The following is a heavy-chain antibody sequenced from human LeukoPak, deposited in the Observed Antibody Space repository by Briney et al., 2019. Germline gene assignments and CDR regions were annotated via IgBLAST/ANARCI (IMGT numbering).Heavy chain of an antibody. J-gene: IGHJ4*02. CDR3: AKGFFYDSSGSPPEGYFDY. D-gene: IGHD3-22*01. Sequence: GGSLRLSCAASGFTFRSFSMNWVRQAPGKGLEWVSAISSSGRYMYYADSVKGRFTISRDNANNSLYLQMNSLRAEDTAVYYCAKGFFYDSSGSPPEGYFDYWGQGTLVTVSS. CDR2: ISSSGRYM. V-gene: IGHV3-21*04. CDR1: GFTFRSFS.